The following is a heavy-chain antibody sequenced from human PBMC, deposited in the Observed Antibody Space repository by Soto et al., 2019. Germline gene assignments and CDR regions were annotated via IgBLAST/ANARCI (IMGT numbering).Heavy chain of an antibody. CDR1: GDTFTFYS. Sequence: QVQLVQSGAEVKRPGSSVKVSCKASGDTFTFYSINWVRQAPGLGLEWMGRINPILSMSNYAQRFQGRVTMTADKSTSTDYMELSSLRSEDTAIYYCASSYGSGYPAFDYWGQGALVTVSS. D-gene: IGHD3-10*01. J-gene: IGHJ4*02. V-gene: IGHV1-69*02. CDR2: INPILSMS. CDR3: ASSYGSGYPAFDY.